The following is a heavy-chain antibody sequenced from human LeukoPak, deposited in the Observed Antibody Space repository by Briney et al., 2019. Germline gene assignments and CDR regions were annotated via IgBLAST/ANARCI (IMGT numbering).Heavy chain of an antibody. CDR2: ISYDGSNK. Sequence: PGGSLRLSCAASGFTFSSYGMHWVRQAPGKGLEWVAVISYDGSNKYYADSVKGRFTNSRDNSKNTLYLQMNSLRAEDTAVYYCAKEARNVGAIGSFGYWGQGTLVTVSS. CDR3: AKEARNVGAIGSFGY. V-gene: IGHV3-30*18. CDR1: GFTFSSYG. D-gene: IGHD1-26*01. J-gene: IGHJ4*02.